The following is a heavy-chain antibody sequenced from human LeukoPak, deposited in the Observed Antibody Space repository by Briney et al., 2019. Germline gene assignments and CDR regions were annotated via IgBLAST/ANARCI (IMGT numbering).Heavy chain of an antibody. J-gene: IGHJ6*02. CDR1: GFTFSSYA. CDR3: ARGGELRYFDWLLYSAYGYYYGMDV. CDR2: ISYDGSNK. V-gene: IGHV3-30-3*01. D-gene: IGHD3-9*01. Sequence: TGGSLRLSCAASGFTFSSYAMHWVRQAPGKGLEWVAVISYDGSNKYYADSVKGRFTISRDNSKNTLYLQMNSLRAEDTAVYYCARGGELRYFDWLLYSAYGYYYGMDVWGQGTTVTVSS.